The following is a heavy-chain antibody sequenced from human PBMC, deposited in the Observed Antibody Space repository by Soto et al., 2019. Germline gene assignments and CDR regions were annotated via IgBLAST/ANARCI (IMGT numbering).Heavy chain of an antibody. CDR3: ARGGAVVVPGAVDRHNWFDP. J-gene: IGHJ5*02. CDR2: VIPILGMA. CDR1: GGTFSSYS. D-gene: IGHD2-2*01. V-gene: IGHV1-69*02. Sequence: QVQLVQSGAEVKKPGSSVKVSCEASGGTFSSYSFSWVRQAPGQGLEWMGRVIPILGMANYAQKFQGRVTSTADKSTSTGDMGRSSLRSEDTAVYYCARGGAVVVPGAVDRHNWFDPWGQGTLVTVSS.